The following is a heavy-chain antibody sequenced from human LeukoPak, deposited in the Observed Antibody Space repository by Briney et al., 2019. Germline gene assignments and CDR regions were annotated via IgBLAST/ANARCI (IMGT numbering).Heavy chain of an antibody. V-gene: IGHV4-34*01. CDR1: GGSFSGYY. CDR3: AREQDYYPFDY. D-gene: IGHD3-10*01. J-gene: IGHJ4*02. CDR2: INHSGST. Sequence: SETLSLTCAVYGGSFSGYYWSWIRQPPGKGLEWIGEINHSGSTNYNPSLKSRVTISVDTSKNQFFLKLSSVTAADTAVYYCAREQDYYPFDYWGQGTLVTVSS.